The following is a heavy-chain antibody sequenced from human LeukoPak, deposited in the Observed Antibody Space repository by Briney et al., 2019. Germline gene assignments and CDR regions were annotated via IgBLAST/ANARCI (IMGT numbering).Heavy chain of an antibody. CDR2: SRNKPNSYNT. J-gene: IGHJ4*02. CDR3: ARGYCSSGTCYLSDY. CDR1: GFTFSDHY. V-gene: IGHV3-72*01. D-gene: IGHD2-15*01. Sequence: GGSLRLSCAASGFTFSDHYMDWVRQAPGKGLEWVGRSRNKPNSYNTDYAASVKGRFTISRDDSKNSLYLQMNSLKTEDTAVYYCARGYCSSGTCYLSDYWGQGTLVTVSS.